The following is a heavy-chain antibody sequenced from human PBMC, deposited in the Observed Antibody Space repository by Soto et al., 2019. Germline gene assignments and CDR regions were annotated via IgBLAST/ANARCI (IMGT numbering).Heavy chain of an antibody. D-gene: IGHD3-3*01. CDR2: IDPSGGST. J-gene: IGHJ4*02. CDR1: GYNFTSYY. CDR3: ARIFRGDQTYNVFGSVYSQFNY. Sequence: ASVKVSCKASGYNFTSYYMHWVRQAPGQGLEWMGIIDPSGGSTSYAQKFQGRVSMTRDTSTSTVYMDLSSLRSEDTAVYYCARIFRGDQTYNVFGSVYSQFNYGGREP. V-gene: IGHV1-46*03.